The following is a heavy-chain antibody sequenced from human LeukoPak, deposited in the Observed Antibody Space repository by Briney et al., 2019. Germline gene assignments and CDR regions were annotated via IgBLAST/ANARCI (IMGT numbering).Heavy chain of an antibody. Sequence: GGSLRLSCAASGFTFSSYGMHWVRQAPGKGLEGVSSITSSSSYIYYADSVKGRFTISRDDSKNTLYLQMHSLRAEDTAIYYCTRDLFDWGQGALVTVSS. CDR1: GFTFSSYG. V-gene: IGHV3-21*01. CDR2: ITSSSSYI. D-gene: IGHD3-10*02. J-gene: IGHJ4*02. CDR3: TRDLFD.